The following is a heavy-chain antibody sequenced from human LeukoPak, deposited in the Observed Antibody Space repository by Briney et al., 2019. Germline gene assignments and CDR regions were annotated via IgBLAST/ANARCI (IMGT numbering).Heavy chain of an antibody. CDR1: GFTFSSYG. CDR3: ARDNLGTMIEGGAFDI. V-gene: IGHV3-33*01. CDR2: IRYDGSNK. Sequence: GGSLRLSCAASGFTFSSYGMHWVRQAPGKGLEWVAVIRYDGSNKYYADSVKGRFTISRDNSKNTLYLQMNSLSAEDTAVYYCARDNLGTMIEGGAFDIWGQGTMVTVSS. D-gene: IGHD3-22*01. J-gene: IGHJ3*02.